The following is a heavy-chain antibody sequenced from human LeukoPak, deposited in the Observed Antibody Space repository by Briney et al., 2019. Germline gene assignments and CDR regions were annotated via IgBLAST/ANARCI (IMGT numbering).Heavy chain of an antibody. D-gene: IGHD6-19*01. V-gene: IGHV4-39*01. Sequence: SSETLSLTCTVSGGSISISSYYWGWIRQPPGKGLEWIGSIYYSGSTYYNPSLKSRVTISVDTSKNQFSLKLSSVTAADTAVYYCARRSVAGTLGAFDIWGQGTMVTVSS. CDR1: GGSISISSYY. J-gene: IGHJ3*02. CDR2: IYYSGST. CDR3: ARRSVAGTLGAFDI.